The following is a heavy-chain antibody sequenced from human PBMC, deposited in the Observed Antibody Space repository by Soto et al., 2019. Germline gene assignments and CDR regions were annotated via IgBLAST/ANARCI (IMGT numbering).Heavy chain of an antibody. CDR2: ISWNSGSI. Sequence: EVQLVESGGGLLQPGRSLRLSCAASGFTFDDYAMHWVRQAPGKGLELVSGISWNSGSIGYADSVKGRFTISRDNAKNSLYLQMNSPRAKDTALYYCAKDAITMVRGVISYYGMDVWGQGTTVTVSS. V-gene: IGHV3-9*01. CDR3: AKDAITMVRGVISYYGMDV. D-gene: IGHD3-10*01. J-gene: IGHJ6*02. CDR1: GFTFDDYA.